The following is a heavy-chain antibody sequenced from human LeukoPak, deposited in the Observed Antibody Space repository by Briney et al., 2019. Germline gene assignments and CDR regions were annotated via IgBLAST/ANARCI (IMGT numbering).Heavy chain of an antibody. CDR1: GFTFSDYW. J-gene: IGHJ4*02. CDR3: ARDRGFSYGIDF. CDR2: IQQDGSEK. Sequence: GGSLRLSRAASGFTFSDYWMSWVRQAPGKGLEWVANIQQDGSEKYYVDSVKGRFTISRDNAKKSLFLQVSSLRGEDTAVYYCARDRGFSYGIDFWGQGTLVTVSS. D-gene: IGHD5-18*01. V-gene: IGHV3-7*04.